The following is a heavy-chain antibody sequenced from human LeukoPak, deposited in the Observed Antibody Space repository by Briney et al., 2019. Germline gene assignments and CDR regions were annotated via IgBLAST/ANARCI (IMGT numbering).Heavy chain of an antibody. J-gene: IGHJ4*02. CDR1: GGSISSYY. V-gene: IGHV4-59*01. CDR2: IYYSGST. CDR3: AADDYGDVIY. D-gene: IGHD4-17*01. Sequence: PSETLSLTCTVSGGSISSYYWSWIRQPPGKGLEWIGYIYYSGSTNYNPSLKSRVTISVDTSKNQFSLKLSSVTAADTAVYYCAADDYGDVIYWGQGTLVTVSS.